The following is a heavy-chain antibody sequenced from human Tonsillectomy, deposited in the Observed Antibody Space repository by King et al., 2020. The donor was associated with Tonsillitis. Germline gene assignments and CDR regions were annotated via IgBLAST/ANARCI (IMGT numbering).Heavy chain of an antibody. CDR1: GFTFSNYG. Sequence: VQLVESGGGLVQPGGSLRLSGAASGFTFSNYGMSWVRQAPGKGLEWVSTIDHSVRTTYYADSVKGRFTISRDNSKNTLHLQMNSLRVEDTAVYYCAKGSGNYYFDYWGQGTVVTVSS. CDR3: AKGSGNYYFDY. D-gene: IGHD2-15*01. V-gene: IGHV3-23*04. CDR2: IDHSVRTT. J-gene: IGHJ4*02.